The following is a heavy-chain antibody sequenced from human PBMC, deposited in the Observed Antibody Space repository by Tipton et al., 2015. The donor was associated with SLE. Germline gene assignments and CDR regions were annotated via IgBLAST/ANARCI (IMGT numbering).Heavy chain of an antibody. D-gene: IGHD6-13*01. Sequence: TLSLTCTDSGDAITNSYWSLIRQPVGKGLEWIGRMYFSGVTDYNPSLKSRLTMSIDTSRNQFSLKLNSVTAADTAVSYCARDMDALPSSSWSGIAHWGQGILVTVSS. J-gene: IGHJ5*02. CDR3: ARDMDALPSSSWSGIAH. CDR2: MYFSGVT. V-gene: IGHV4-4*07. CDR1: GDAITNSY.